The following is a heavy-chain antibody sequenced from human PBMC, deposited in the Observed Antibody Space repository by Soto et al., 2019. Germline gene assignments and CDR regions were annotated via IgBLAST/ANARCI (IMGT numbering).Heavy chain of an antibody. D-gene: IGHD2-2*01. J-gene: IGHJ5*02. CDR1: GGSISSGGYY. CDR2: IYYSGST. V-gene: IGHV4-31*03. CDR3: ARRGIVVVPAAGSGWFDP. Sequence: SETLSLTCTVSGGSISSGGYYWSWIRQHPGKGLEWIGYIYYSGSTYYNPSLKSRVTIPVDTSKNQFSLKLSSVTAADTAVYYCARRGIVVVPAAGSGWFDPWGQGTLVTVSS.